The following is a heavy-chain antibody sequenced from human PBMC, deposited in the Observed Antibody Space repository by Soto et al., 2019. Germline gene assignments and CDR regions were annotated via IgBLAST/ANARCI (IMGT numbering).Heavy chain of an antibody. V-gene: IGHV3-33*01. CDR2: IWYDGSNK. Sequence: QVQLVESGGGVVQPGRSLRLSYAASGFTFSTYGMHWVRQAPGKGLEWVAVIWYDGSNKYYADSVTGRSTISRDNSKRTLYLQMNSRRAEDTAVYYCARDRLLGNSFDYWGQGSLVSVSS. CDR1: GFTFSTYG. CDR3: ARDRLLGNSFDY. D-gene: IGHD1-26*01. J-gene: IGHJ4*02.